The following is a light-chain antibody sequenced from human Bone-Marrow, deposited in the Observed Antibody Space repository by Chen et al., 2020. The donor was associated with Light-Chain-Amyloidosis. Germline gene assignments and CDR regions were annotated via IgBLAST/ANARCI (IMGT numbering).Light chain of an antibody. CDR3: QSADSSGTYEVI. CDR1: DLPTKY. CDR2: RDT. V-gene: IGLV3-25*03. Sequence: SYALTKPPPVSVSPGQTARITCSGEDLPTKYAYWYQQKQGQAPVLVIHRDTERPSGISERFSGSSSGTTATLTISGVQAEDEADYHCQSADSSGTYEVIFGGGTKLTVL. J-gene: IGLJ2*01.